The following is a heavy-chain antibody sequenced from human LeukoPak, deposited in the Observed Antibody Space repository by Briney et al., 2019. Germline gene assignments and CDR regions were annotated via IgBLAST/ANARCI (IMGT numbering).Heavy chain of an antibody. V-gene: IGHV3-73*01. CDR3: TSSIVPLYYYGSGSYTADY. CDR2: IRSKANSYAT. J-gene: IGHJ4*02. CDR1: GFTFSGSA. D-gene: IGHD3-10*01. Sequence: GGSLRLSCAASGFTFSGSAMHWVRQASGKGLEWVGRIRSKANSYATAYAASVKGRFTISRDDSKNTAYLQMNSLKTEDTAVYYCTSSIVPLYYYGSGSYTADYWGQGTLVTVSS.